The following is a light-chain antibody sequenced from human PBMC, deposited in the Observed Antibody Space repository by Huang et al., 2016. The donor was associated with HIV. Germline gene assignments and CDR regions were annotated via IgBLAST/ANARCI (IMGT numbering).Light chain of an antibody. CDR1: QDIDNS. CDR3: QQLHNYPVT. CDR2: AAS. V-gene: IGKV1-9*01. J-gene: IGKJ5*01. Sequence: IQLTQSPSSLSASVGDRVIITCRASQDIDNSLAWYQQKPGKAPKSLIFAASTLKSGVSSRFSGSASGTYFTLTINGLQPEDFATYYCQQLHNYPVTFGQGTRLDI.